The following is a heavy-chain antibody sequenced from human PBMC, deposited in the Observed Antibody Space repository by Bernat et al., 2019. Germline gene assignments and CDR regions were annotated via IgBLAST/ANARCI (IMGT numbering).Heavy chain of an antibody. Sequence: QVQLQESGPGLVKPSETLSLTCTVSGGSISSYYWSWIRQPPGKGLEWIGYIYYSGSTNYNPSLKSRFTISVDTSKNQFSLKLSSVTAADTAVYYCARRGSSSSLDYYYMDVWGKGTTVTVSS. D-gene: IGHD6-6*01. CDR3: ARRGSSSSLDYYYMDV. V-gene: IGHV4-59*08. J-gene: IGHJ6*03. CDR1: GGSISSYY. CDR2: IYYSGST.